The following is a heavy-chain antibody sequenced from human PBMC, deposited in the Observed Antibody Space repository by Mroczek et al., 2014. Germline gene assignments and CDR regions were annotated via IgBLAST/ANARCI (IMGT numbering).Heavy chain of an antibody. D-gene: IGHD3-10*01. J-gene: IGHJ4*02. CDR1: GGSISSGGYY. CDR2: IYYSGST. V-gene: IGHV4-31*03. CDR3: ARGKPSMVRGVITSFYFDY. Sequence: VQLQESGPGLVKPSQTLSLTCTVSGGSISSGGYYWSWIRQHPGKGLEWIGYIYYSGSTYYNPSLKSRVTISVDTSKNQFSLKLSSVTAADTAVYYCARGKPSMVRGVITSFYFDYWAREPWSTVSS.